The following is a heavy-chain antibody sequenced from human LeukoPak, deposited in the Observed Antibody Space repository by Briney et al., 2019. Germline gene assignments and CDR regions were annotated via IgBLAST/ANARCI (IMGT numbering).Heavy chain of an antibody. V-gene: IGHV3-23*01. CDR1: GFTFSSYW. Sequence: GGSLRLSCAASGFTFSSYWMNWARQAPGKGLEWVSAISGSGGSTYYADSVKGRFTISRDNSKNTLYLQMNSLRAEDTAVYYCAILLYSYGYFDYWGQGTLVTISS. D-gene: IGHD5-18*01. CDR3: AILLYSYGYFDY. J-gene: IGHJ4*02. CDR2: ISGSGGST.